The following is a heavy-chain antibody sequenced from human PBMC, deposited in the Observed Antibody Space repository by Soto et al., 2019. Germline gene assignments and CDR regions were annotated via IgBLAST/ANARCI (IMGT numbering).Heavy chain of an antibody. D-gene: IGHD6-19*01. Sequence: PSKTLSLTCTVSGGSINSYYWSWVRQPPGKGLEWIGYIYYSGSTSYSPSLESRVTISVDTSKNQFSLKLSSVTAADTAVYYCAKDKGSGWADLDYWGQGTLVTVSS. CDR1: GGSINSYY. CDR2: IYYSGST. J-gene: IGHJ4*02. V-gene: IGHV4-59*01. CDR3: AKDKGSGWADLDY.